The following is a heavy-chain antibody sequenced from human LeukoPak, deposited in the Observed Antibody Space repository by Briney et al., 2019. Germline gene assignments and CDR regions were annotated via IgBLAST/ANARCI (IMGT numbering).Heavy chain of an antibody. Sequence: PGGSLRLSCAASGFTFSNYGMHWVRQAPGKGLEWVSGIKGNGASTGYADSVKGRFTISRDNARKSLYLQMNSLRVEDTALYYCVRDLGYCSSTSCYADYWGQGTPVSVSS. V-gene: IGHV3-20*04. CDR1: GFTFSNYG. D-gene: IGHD2-2*01. J-gene: IGHJ4*02. CDR2: IKGNGAST. CDR3: VRDLGYCSSTSCYADY.